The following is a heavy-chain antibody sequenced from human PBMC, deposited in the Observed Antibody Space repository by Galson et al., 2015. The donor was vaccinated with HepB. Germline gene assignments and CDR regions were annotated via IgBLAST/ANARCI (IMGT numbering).Heavy chain of an antibody. J-gene: IGHJ6*02. CDR2: INPNSCGT. D-gene: IGHD2-15*01. CDR3: ARGGAGVGEGYCSGGSCYIPPGYYYYGMDV. CDR1: GYTFTGYY. V-gene: IGHV1-2*02. Sequence: SVKVSCKASGYTFTGYYMHWVRQAPGQGLEWMGWINPNSCGTNYAQKFQGRVPMTRDTSISTAYLELSRLRSDETAVYYCARGGAGVGEGYCSGGSCYIPPGYYYYGMDVWGQGTTVTVSS.